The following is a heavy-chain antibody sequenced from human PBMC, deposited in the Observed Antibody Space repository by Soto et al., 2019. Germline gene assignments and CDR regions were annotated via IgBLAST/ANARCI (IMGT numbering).Heavy chain of an antibody. J-gene: IGHJ4*02. V-gene: IGHV1-3*01. D-gene: IGHD5-12*01. CDR2: INAGNGDT. CDR1: GISYTTYA. CDR3: ARAISGYVT. Sequence: VQLVQSGAEVKKPGASVRISCTASGISYTTYAIHWVRQAPGQGIEWMGWINAGNGDTRYSQRCQGRVTLTTDTSATTTYMDLSSLRSEDTSIYFCARAISGYVTWGQGTLVTVSS.